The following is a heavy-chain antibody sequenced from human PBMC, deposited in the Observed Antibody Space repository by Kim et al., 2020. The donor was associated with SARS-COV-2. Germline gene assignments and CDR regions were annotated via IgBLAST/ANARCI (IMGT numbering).Heavy chain of an antibody. CDR3: ARSIIAPRAPWFDP. J-gene: IGHJ5*02. D-gene: IGHD6-13*01. CDR2: IYYSGST. Sequence: SETLSLTCTVSGGSISSSSYYWGWIRQPPGKGLEWIGSIYYSGSTYYNPSLKSRVTISVDTSKNQFSLKLSSVTAADTAVYYCARSIIAPRAPWFDPWGQGTLVTVSS. CDR1: GGSISSSSYY. V-gene: IGHV4-39*01.